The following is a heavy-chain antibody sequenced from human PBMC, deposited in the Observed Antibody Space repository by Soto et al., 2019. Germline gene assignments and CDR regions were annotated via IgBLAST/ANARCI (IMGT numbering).Heavy chain of an antibody. V-gene: IGHV3-43D*03. J-gene: IGHJ4*02. CDR1: GFDFDDFA. D-gene: IGHD3-22*01. Sequence: VQLVDSRGGEIQTGASLRLSCAAAGFDFDDFAMHWVRQAPGEGLEWVSLINSDGTDWYYLDSVKGRVTISRDNGKKSLYLQMNRLRPEDTALYFCAKALYYCDSSPLDQWGQGTLVSVSS. CDR3: AKALYYCDSSPLDQ. CDR2: INSDGTDW.